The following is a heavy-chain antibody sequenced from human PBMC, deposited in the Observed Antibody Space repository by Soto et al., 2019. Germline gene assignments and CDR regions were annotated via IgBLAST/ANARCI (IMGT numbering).Heavy chain of an antibody. D-gene: IGHD4-17*01. J-gene: IGHJ3*02. V-gene: IGHV3-30-3*01. Sequence: QVQLVESGGGVVQPGRSLRLSCAASGFTFSSYAMHWVRQAPGKGLERVAVISYDGSNKYYADSVKGRFTISRDNFKNTLYLQMNSLRAEDTAVYYCARRGTTHFHDAFDIWGQGTMVTVSS. CDR2: ISYDGSNK. CDR3: ARRGTTHFHDAFDI. CDR1: GFTFSSYA.